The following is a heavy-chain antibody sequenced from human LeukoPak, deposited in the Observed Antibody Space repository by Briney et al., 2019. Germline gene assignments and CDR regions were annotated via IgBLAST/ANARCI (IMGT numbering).Heavy chain of an antibody. V-gene: IGHV4-59*01. Sequence: SETLSLTCSVSGGSISSYFWSWIRQAPGKGLEWVGYALYTGSTEYNPALKSRVTISLDTSNNQFSLGLSSVTAADTAVYYCARDNGYSYGIDYWGQGRLVTVSS. CDR3: ARDNGYSYGIDY. J-gene: IGHJ4*02. CDR1: GGSISSYF. D-gene: IGHD5-18*01. CDR2: ALYTGST.